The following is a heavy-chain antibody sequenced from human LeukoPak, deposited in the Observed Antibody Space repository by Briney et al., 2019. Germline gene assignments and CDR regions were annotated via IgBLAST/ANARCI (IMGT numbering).Heavy chain of an antibody. Sequence: SETLSLTCTVSGDSTSNFYWNWIRQSPGKGLEWIGNIHYSGSSVYNPSLKSRGTISIDTSRRQFFLKPNSVTAADTAVYFCALAPNSNWFDFWGPGTLVTVSS. D-gene: IGHD2-8*01. CDR2: IHYSGSS. J-gene: IGHJ5*01. CDR3: ALAPNSNWFDF. V-gene: IGHV4-59*03. CDR1: GDSTSNFY.